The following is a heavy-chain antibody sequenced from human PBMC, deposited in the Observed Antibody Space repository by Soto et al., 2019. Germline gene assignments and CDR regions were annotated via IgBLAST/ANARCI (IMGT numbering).Heavy chain of an antibody. CDR3: ARDPIYDSSGYSDGNDVFDI. CDR2: INAGNGNT. D-gene: IGHD3-22*01. CDR1: GYTFTSYA. Sequence: GASVKVSCKASGYTFTSYAMHWVRQAPGQRLEWMGWINAGNGNTKYSQKFQGRVTITRDTSASTAYMELSSLRSEDTAVYYCARDPIYDSSGYSDGNDVFDIWGQGTMVTVSS. V-gene: IGHV1-3*01. J-gene: IGHJ3*02.